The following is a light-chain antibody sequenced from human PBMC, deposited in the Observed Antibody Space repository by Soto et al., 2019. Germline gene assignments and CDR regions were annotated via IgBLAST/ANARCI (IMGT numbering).Light chain of an antibody. CDR3: QQYYTSPTWT. Sequence: DIVMTQSPDSLDVSLGERATINCKSSQNILYNSNNKNYVAWYQQKPGQPPKLLIYWASIRESGVPDRFSGSGSGTEFTLTISSLQAEDVPVYYCQQYYTSPTWTFGQGTKV. CDR1: QNILYNSNNKNY. CDR2: WAS. V-gene: IGKV4-1*01. J-gene: IGKJ1*01.